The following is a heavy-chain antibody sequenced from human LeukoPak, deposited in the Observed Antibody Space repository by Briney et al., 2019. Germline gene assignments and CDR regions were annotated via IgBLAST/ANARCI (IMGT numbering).Heavy chain of an antibody. CDR1: GFTFSNYA. D-gene: IGHD2-21*01. Sequence: GGSLRLSCAASGFTFSNYAMTWVRQAPGKGLEWVSLISGTGGSTYYADSVKGRFTISRDNSKNILYLHMNSLRAEDTAVYYCAKVGISIVIAPPTGPPDRWGQGTLVTVSS. J-gene: IGHJ4*02. CDR2: ISGTGGST. V-gene: IGHV3-23*01. CDR3: AKVGISIVIAPPTGPPDR.